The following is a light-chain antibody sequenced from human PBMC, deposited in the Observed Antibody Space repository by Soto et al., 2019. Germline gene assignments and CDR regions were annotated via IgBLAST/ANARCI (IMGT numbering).Light chain of an antibody. CDR3: QQYGNSPLT. V-gene: IGKV3-20*01. Sequence: IALTQSPGTLSLSPAERATLSCLASQSVSSSYLAWYQQKPGQAPRLLISGASRRATGTPDRFSGSGSGTDFTLTIGRLEPDDFAVYYCQQYGNSPLTFGGGTKVDIK. CDR1: QSVSSSY. CDR2: GAS. J-gene: IGKJ4*01.